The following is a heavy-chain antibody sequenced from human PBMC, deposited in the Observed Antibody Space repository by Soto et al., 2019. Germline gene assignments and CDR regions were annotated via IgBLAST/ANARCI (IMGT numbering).Heavy chain of an antibody. CDR3: ARDALRNSGSYYGGKD. Sequence: QVQLVQSGAEVKKPGSSVKVSCKASGGTFSSYAISWVRQAPGQGLEWMGGIIPIFGTANYAHKFQGRVTITADESTSTAYMELSSLRSEDTAVYYCARDALRNSGSYYGGKDWGQGTLVTVSS. V-gene: IGHV1-69*01. J-gene: IGHJ4*02. D-gene: IGHD1-26*01. CDR2: IIPIFGTA. CDR1: GGTFSSYA.